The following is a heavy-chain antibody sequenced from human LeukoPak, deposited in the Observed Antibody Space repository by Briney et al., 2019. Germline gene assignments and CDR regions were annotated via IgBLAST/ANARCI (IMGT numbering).Heavy chain of an antibody. Sequence: PPETLSLTCIVSHYSISGNYWGWIRQPPGKGLEWIGNIYTIGSTDYNPSLKSRVTISIDTSKNQFSLKLNSVTAADTAVYYCAGRMTTGHPYFDYWGQGALVTVSS. CDR1: HYSISGNY. CDR2: IYTIGST. J-gene: IGHJ4*02. D-gene: IGHD4-11*01. CDR3: AGRMTTGHPYFDY. V-gene: IGHV4-4*09.